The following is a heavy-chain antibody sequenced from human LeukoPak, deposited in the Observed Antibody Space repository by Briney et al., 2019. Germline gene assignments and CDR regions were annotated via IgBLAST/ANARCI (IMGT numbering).Heavy chain of an antibody. CDR3: ARVGRGVYGMDV. CDR1: GFTFSIHG. V-gene: IGHV3-48*02. CDR2: IINSGGTV. J-gene: IGHJ6*02. Sequence: GGSLRLSCAASGFTFSIHGMNWVRQAPEKGLEWVSYIINSGGTVYYTDSVQGRFTISRDNARNSLFLQMNSLRDEDTAVYYCARVGRGVYGMDVWGQGTTVTVSS. D-gene: IGHD3-10*01.